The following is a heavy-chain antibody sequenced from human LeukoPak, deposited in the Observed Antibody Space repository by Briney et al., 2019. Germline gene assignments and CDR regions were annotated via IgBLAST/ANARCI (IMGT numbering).Heavy chain of an antibody. Sequence: PGGSLRLPCAVSGFTFSSYSMNWVRQAPGKGLEWVSFISSSGTYIYYADSVKGRFTISRDNARNSLYLQMNSLRAEDTAVYYCARQLYDTSGPFDYWGQGTLVTVSS. CDR3: ARQLYDTSGPFDY. CDR2: ISSSGTYI. J-gene: IGHJ4*02. CDR1: GFTFSSYS. V-gene: IGHV3-21*01. D-gene: IGHD3-22*01.